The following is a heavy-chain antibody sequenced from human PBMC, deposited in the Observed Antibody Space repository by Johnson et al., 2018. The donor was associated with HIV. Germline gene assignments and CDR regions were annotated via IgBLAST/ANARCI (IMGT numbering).Heavy chain of an antibody. CDR2: IYSGGST. J-gene: IGHJ3*02. V-gene: IGHV3-66*01. Sequence: VQLVESGGGVVQPGRSLRLSCAASGFTVSSNYMSWVSQAPGKGLEWVSVIYSGGSTYYADSVKGRFTISRDNAKNSLYLQMNSLRAEDTAVYYCARDFRAAAGNDAFDIWGQGTMVTVSS. D-gene: IGHD6-13*01. CDR1: GFTVSSNY. CDR3: ARDFRAAAGNDAFDI.